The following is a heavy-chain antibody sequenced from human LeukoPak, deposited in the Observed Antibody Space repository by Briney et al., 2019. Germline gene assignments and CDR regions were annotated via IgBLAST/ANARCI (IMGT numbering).Heavy chain of an antibody. CDR2: MNPNSGNT. Sequence: GSVRVSCTASGYTFTSYDINWVRQAPGQGLEWMGWMNPNSGNTDYAQKFQSRVTMTRNISISTAYIELSSLRSEDTAVYYCARSSGAYYDFWSGDIAIAPWGQGTLVTVSS. D-gene: IGHD3-3*01. V-gene: IGHV1-8*01. CDR1: GYTFTSYD. J-gene: IGHJ5*02. CDR3: ARSSGAYYDFWSGDIAIAP.